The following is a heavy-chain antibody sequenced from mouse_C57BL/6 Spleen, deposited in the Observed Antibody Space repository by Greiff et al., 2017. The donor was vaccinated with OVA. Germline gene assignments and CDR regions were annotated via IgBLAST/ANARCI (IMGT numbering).Heavy chain of an antibody. CDR1: GYTFTSYW. D-gene: IGHD1-1*01. Sequence: QVQLQQPGPELVKPGASVKLSCKASGYTFTSYWMHWVKQRPGQGLEWIGNINPSNGGTNYNEKFKSKATLTVDKSSSTAYMQLSSLTSEDSAVYYCARGGYGSPDYFDYWGQGTTLTVSS. CDR3: ARGGYGSPDYFDY. V-gene: IGHV1-53*01. CDR2: INPSNGGT. J-gene: IGHJ2*01.